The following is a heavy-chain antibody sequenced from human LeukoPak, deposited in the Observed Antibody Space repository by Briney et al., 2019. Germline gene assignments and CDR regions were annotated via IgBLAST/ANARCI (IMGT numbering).Heavy chain of an antibody. CDR1: GYTFTGYY. CDR2: INPNSGGT. V-gene: IGHV1-2*02. Sequence: ASVKVSCKASGYTFTGYYMHWVRQAPGQGLEWMGWINPNSGGTNYAQKFQGRVTMTRDTSISTAYMELSRLRSDDTAVYYCARGAEYSSSWYRGYDAFDIWGQGTMVTVSS. CDR3: ARGAEYSSSWYRGYDAFDI. J-gene: IGHJ3*02. D-gene: IGHD6-13*01.